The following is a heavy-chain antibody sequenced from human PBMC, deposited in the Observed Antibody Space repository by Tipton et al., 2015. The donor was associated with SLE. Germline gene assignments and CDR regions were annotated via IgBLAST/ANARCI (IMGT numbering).Heavy chain of an antibody. CDR3: ARAGIGDSSGYYCDY. Sequence: TLSLTCAVYGGSFSGYYWGWIRQPPGKGLEWIGNIYYSGSTYYNPSLKSRVTISVDTSKNQFSLKLSSVTAADTAVYYCARAGIGDSSGYYCDYWGQGTLVTVSS. V-gene: IGHV4-34*01. J-gene: IGHJ4*02. CDR2: IYYSGST. D-gene: IGHD3-22*01. CDR1: GGSFSGYY.